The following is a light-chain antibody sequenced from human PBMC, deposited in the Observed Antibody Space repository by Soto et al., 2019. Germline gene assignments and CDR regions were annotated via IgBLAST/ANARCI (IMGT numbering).Light chain of an antibody. J-gene: IGLJ2*01. V-gene: IGLV2-14*01. CDR1: NNDVGGHMY. Sequence: QSALTQPASVSGSPGQSITISCTETNNDVGGHMYVSWYQHQAGEVPKLIIYETDARPSGVSHRFSGSKSGNTASLTISGLQAEDEATYYCSAYRRGIIVFGGGTKVTVL. CDR3: SAYRRGIIV. CDR2: ETD.